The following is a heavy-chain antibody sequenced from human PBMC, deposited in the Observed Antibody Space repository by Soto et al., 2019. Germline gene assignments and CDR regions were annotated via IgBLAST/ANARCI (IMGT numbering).Heavy chain of an antibody. V-gene: IGHV3-30*18. J-gene: IGHJ5*02. CDR2: ISYDGSNK. D-gene: IGHD3-3*01. CDR3: AKAGGLLFWFDP. CDR1: GFTFSSYG. Sequence: GGSLRLSCAASGFTFSSYGMHWVRQAPGKGLEWVAVISYDGSNKYYVDSVKGRFTISRDNSKNTLYLQMNSLRAEDTAVYYCAKAGGLLFWFDPWGQGTLVTVSS.